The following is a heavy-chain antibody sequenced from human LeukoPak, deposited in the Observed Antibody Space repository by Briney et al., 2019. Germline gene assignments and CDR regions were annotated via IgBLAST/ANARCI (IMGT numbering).Heavy chain of an antibody. CDR2: ISSSSSYI. CDR3: AGWRGSSWYGAY. V-gene: IGHV3-21*01. D-gene: IGHD6-13*01. CDR1: GFTFSSYS. J-gene: IGHJ4*02. Sequence: GGSLRLSCAASGFTFSSYSMNRVRQAPGKGLEWVSSISSSSSYIYYADSVKGRFTISRDNAKNSLYPQMNSLRAEDTAVYYCAGWRGSSWYGAYWGQGTLVTVSS.